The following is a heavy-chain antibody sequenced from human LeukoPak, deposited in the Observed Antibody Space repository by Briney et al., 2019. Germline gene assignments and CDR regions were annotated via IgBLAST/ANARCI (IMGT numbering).Heavy chain of an antibody. D-gene: IGHD3-9*01. CDR3: ARLGYYDILTGYYKSAYYYYGMDV. J-gene: IGHJ6*02. CDR1: GYSFTSYW. Sequence: GESLRISCKGSGYSFTSYWISWVRQMPGKGLEWMGRIDPSDSYTNYSPSFQGHVTILADKSISTAYLQWSSLKASDTAMYYCARLGYYDILTGYYKSAYYYYGMDVWGQGTTVTVSS. CDR2: IDPSDSYT. V-gene: IGHV5-10-1*01.